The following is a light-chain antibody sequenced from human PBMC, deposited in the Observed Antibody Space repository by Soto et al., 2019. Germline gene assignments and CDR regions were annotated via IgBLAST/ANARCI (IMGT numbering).Light chain of an antibody. CDR2: KAS. V-gene: IGKV1-5*03. CDR1: QTISSW. J-gene: IGKJ1*01. CDR3: QHYNSYSEA. Sequence: DIQMTQSPSTLSGSVGDRVTITCRASQTISSWLAWYQQKPGKAPKLLIYKASTLKSGVPSRFSGSGSGTEFTLTISSLQPDDFATYCCQHYNSYSEAFCQGTKVELK.